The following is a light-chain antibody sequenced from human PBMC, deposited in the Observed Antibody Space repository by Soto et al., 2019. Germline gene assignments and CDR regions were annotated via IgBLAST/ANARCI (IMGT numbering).Light chain of an antibody. Sequence: IVMTQSPDSLAVSLGERATINCKSSQSLLYSSNNKDYLAWYQQKPGQPPKLLIYWSTIRESGGPDRSSGSGSGTDFTLTISSLQAEDGAVYYCQQYFSTPRTFGQVTKVEIK. CDR1: QSLLYSSNNKDY. CDR2: WST. CDR3: QQYFSTPRT. V-gene: IGKV4-1*01. J-gene: IGKJ1*01.